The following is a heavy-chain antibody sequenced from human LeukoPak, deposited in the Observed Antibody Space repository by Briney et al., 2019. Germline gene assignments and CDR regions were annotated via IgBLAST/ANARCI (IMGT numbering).Heavy chain of an antibody. V-gene: IGHV3-74*01. J-gene: IGHJ4*02. CDR2: IDTDGGST. Sequence: GGSLRLSCAASGFTLSSYWMHWVRQSPGKGLAWVSHIDTDGGSTTYADSVKGRFTISRDNAKNTLYLQMNSLRAEDTAVYYCARPIYYFGSGSYGYWGQGTLVTVSS. CDR3: ARPIYYFGSGSYGY. D-gene: IGHD3-10*01. CDR1: GFTLSSYW.